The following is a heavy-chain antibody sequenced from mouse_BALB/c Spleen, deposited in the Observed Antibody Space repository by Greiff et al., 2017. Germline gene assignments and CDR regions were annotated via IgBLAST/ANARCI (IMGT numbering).Heavy chain of an antibody. CDR3: ARHEDGSSPYYFDY. Sequence: EVQGVESGGGLVKPGGSLKLSCAASGFTFSSYAMSWVRQTPEKRLEWVATISSGGSYTYYPDSVKGRFTISRDNAKNTLYLQMSSLRSEDTAMYYCARHEDGSSPYYFDYWGQGTTLTVSS. D-gene: IGHD1-1*01. CDR2: ISSGGSYT. V-gene: IGHV5-9-3*01. J-gene: IGHJ2*01. CDR1: GFTFSSYA.